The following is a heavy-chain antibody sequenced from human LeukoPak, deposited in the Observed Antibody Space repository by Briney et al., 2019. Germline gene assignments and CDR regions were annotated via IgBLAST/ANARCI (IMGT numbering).Heavy chain of an antibody. CDR2: ISSDTSTI. CDR3: ARDRATVVNSMGI. Sequence: GGSLRLSCAASGFSFSSYSMNWVRQAPGKGLEWVSYISSDTSTIYYADSVKGRFTISRDNAKKSLYLQMNSLRAEDTAVYYCARDRATVVNSMGIWGQGTLVTVSS. D-gene: IGHD4-23*01. J-gene: IGHJ4*02. V-gene: IGHV3-48*01. CDR1: GFSFSSYS.